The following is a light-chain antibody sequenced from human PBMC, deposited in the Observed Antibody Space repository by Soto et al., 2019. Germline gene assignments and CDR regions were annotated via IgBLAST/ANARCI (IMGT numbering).Light chain of an antibody. J-gene: IGKJ1*01. CDR2: AAS. CDR3: QQYYSYPRT. CDR1: QGISSY. V-gene: IGKV1-8*01. Sequence: AIRMTQSPSSFSASTGDRVTITCRASQGISSYLAWYQQKPGKAPKLLIYAASTLQSGVPSRFSGSGSGTHFTLTISCLQSEDFATYYCQQYYSYPRTFGQGTNVDIK.